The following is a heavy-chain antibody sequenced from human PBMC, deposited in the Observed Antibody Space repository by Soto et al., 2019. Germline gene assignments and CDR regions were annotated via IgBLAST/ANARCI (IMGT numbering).Heavy chain of an antibody. J-gene: IGHJ4*02. D-gene: IGHD3-9*01. CDR3: ASHVLRYFDWLSRPDFDY. CDR1: GGSISSSSYY. V-gene: IGHV4-39*01. Sequence: SETLSLTCTVSGGSISSSSYYWGWIRQPPGKGLEWIGSIYYSGSTYYNPSLKSRVTISVDTSKNQFSLKLSSVTAADTAVYYCASHVLRYFDWLSRPDFDYWGQGTLVTVSS. CDR2: IYYSGST.